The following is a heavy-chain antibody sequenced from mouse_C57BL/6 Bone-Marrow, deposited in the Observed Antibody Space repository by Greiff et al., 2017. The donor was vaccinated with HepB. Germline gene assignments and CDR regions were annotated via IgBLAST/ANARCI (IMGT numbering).Heavy chain of an antibody. D-gene: IGHD2-12*01. CDR3: ARDYDGGGFAY. J-gene: IGHJ3*01. CDR2: ISDGGSYT. V-gene: IGHV5-4*01. Sequence: EVQLVESGGGLVKPGGSLKLSCAASGFTFSSYAMSWVRQTPEKRLEWVATISDGGSYTYYPDNVKGRYTISRDNAKNNLYLQMSHLKSEDTALYYCARDYDGGGFAYWGQGTLVTVSA. CDR1: GFTFSSYA.